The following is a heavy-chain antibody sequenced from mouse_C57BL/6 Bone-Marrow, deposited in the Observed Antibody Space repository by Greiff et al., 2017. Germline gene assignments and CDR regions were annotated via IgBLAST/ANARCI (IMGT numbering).Heavy chain of an antibody. D-gene: IGHD2-1*01. CDR1: GFTFSSYG. CDR3: ARHPSPIYYGNYRYFDV. Sequence: EVHLVESGGDLVKPGGSLKLSCAASGFTFSSYGMSWVRQTPDKRLEWVATISSGGSYTYYPDSVKGRFTISRDNAKNTLYLQMSSLKSEDTAMYYCARHPSPIYYGNYRYFDVWGTGTTVTVSS. V-gene: IGHV5-6*01. J-gene: IGHJ1*03. CDR2: ISSGGSYT.